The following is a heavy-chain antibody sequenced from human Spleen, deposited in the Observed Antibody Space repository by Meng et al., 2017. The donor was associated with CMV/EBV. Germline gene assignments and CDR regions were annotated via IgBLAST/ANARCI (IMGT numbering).Heavy chain of an antibody. CDR2: ISGSSIYI. CDR1: GFTFSSYR. J-gene: IGHJ6*02. CDR3: ARDDGSGNVYDFYFGMDV. V-gene: IGHV3-21*01. Sequence: GESLKISCAASGFTFSSYRLNWVRQAPGKGLEWVSSISGSSIYIYYADSVKGRFTISRDNAKNSVYLQMNSLRAEDTAVYYCARDDGSGNVYDFYFGMDVWGPGTTVTVSS. D-gene: IGHD3-10*01.